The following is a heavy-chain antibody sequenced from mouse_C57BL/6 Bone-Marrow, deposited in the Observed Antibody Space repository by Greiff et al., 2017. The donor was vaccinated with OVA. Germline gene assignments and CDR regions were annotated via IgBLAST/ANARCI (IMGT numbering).Heavy chain of an antibody. CDR1: GYTFTDYY. V-gene: IGHV1-26*01. J-gene: IGHJ3*01. Sequence: VQLQQSGPELVKPGASVKISCKASGYTFTDYYMNWVKQSHGKSLEWIGDINPNNGGTSYNQKFKGKATLTVDKSSSTAYMELRSLTSEDSAVYYCARPRYDYDEAWFAYWGQGTLVTVSA. D-gene: IGHD2-4*01. CDR3: ARPRYDYDEAWFAY. CDR2: INPNNGGT.